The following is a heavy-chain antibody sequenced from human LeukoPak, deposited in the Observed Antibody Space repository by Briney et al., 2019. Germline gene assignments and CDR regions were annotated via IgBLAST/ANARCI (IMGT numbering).Heavy chain of an antibody. D-gene: IGHD4-17*01. Sequence: GGSLRLSCAASGFTFSSYAMHWVRQAPGKGLEWVAAISYDGSNKYYADSVKGRFTISRDNSKNTLYLQMNSLRAEDTAVYYCASATVTTGGWFDPWGQGTLVTVSS. CDR3: ASATVTTGGWFDP. CDR2: ISYDGSNK. V-gene: IGHV3-30*04. CDR1: GFTFSSYA. J-gene: IGHJ5*02.